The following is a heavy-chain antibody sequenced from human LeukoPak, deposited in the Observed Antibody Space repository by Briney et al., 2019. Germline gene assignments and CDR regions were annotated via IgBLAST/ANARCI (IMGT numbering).Heavy chain of an antibody. J-gene: IGHJ6*03. D-gene: IGHD3-3*01. CDR1: GFTFSSYA. V-gene: IGHV3-30*04. CDR3: AKDLIELSPVRITIFGVVTYYYYYYMDV. Sequence: GSLRLSCAASGFTFSSYAMHWVRQAPGKGLEWVAVISYDGSNKYYADSVKGRFTISRDNSKNTLYLQMNSLRAEDTAVYYCAKDLIELSPVRITIFGVVTYYYYYYMDVWGKGTTVTVSS. CDR2: ISYDGSNK.